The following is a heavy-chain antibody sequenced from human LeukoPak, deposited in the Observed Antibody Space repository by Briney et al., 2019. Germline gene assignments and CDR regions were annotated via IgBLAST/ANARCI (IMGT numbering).Heavy chain of an antibody. V-gene: IGHV1-2*02. J-gene: IGHJ6*03. CDR2: INPNSGGT. CDR3: ARVRQEWELPAGYYYYYYMDV. Sequence: GASVKVSCKASGYTFNDYYMHWVRQAPGQGLEWMGWINPNSGGTNYAQKFQGRVTMTRDTSISTAYMELRSLRSDDTAVYYCARVRQEWELPAGYYYYYYMDVWGKGTTVTVSS. CDR1: GYTFNDYY. D-gene: IGHD1-26*01.